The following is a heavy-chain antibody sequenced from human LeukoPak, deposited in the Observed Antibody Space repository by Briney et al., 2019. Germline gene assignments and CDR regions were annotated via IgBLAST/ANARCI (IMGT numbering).Heavy chain of an antibody. CDR1: GYSFTSYW. Sequence: GESLKISCKGSGYSFTSYWIGWVRQMPGKGLEWMGIIYPGDSDTRYSPSFQGQVTISADKSISTAYLQWSSPKASDTAMYYCARAGWFGEESNWFDPWGQGTLVTVSS. J-gene: IGHJ5*02. V-gene: IGHV5-51*01. CDR2: IYPGDSDT. CDR3: ARAGWFGEESNWFDP. D-gene: IGHD3-10*01.